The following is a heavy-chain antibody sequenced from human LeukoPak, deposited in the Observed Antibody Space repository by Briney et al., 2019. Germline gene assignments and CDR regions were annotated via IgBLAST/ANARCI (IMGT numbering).Heavy chain of an antibody. CDR1: GFTFSSYA. J-gene: IGHJ4*02. Sequence: GRPLRLSCAASGFTFSSYAMHWVRQAPGKGLEWVAVISYDGSNKYYADSVKGRFTISRENSKKKLYLQLKSERAEDTAVYYCARYESSTPLGYWGQGTLVTVSS. CDR3: ARYESSTPLGY. D-gene: IGHD3-3*01. V-gene: IGHV3-30-3*01. CDR2: ISYDGSNK.